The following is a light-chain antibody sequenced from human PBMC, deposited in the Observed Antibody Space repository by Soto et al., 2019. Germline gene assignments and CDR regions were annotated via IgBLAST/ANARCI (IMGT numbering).Light chain of an antibody. J-gene: IGKJ5*01. CDR1: QSVSSY. V-gene: IGKV3-11*01. CDR2: DAS. CDR3: QQRKNWQVT. Sequence: EIVFTQSPVTLSLSPGARATLSCRASQSVSSYLAWYQQKPGQAPRLLIYDASNRATDIPARFSVSESGTDVTINIRSLEPEDGEMYEGQQRKNWQVTFGQGTRLEIK.